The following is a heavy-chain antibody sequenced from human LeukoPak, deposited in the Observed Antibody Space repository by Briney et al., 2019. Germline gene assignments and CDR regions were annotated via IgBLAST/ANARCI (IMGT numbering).Heavy chain of an antibody. V-gene: IGHV1-8*01. J-gene: IGHJ5*02. CDR1: GYTLTSYD. Sequence: ASVKVSCKASGYTLTSYDINWVRQATGQGLEWMGWMNPNSGNTGYAQKFQGRVTMTRNTSISTAYMELSSLRSEDTAVYYCARSYCSSTSCFLGNWFDPWGQGTLVTVSS. D-gene: IGHD2-2*01. CDR2: MNPNSGNT. CDR3: ARSYCSSTSCFLGNWFDP.